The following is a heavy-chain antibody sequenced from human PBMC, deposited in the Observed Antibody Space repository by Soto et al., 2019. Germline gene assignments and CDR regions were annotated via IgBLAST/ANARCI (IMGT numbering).Heavy chain of an antibody. CDR1: GASVSSGAYY. V-gene: IGHV4-61*08. CDR3: VRQNSGAYSGWFDP. Sequence: SETLSLTCTISGASVSSGAYYWSWIRQPPGKGLEYIGNIFYTGITNYNPSLQSRVTMSVDTSKNQFSLKLTSVTAADTAIYYCVRQNSGAYSGWFDPWGQGTLVTVSS. J-gene: IGHJ5*02. D-gene: IGHD1-26*01. CDR2: IFYTGIT.